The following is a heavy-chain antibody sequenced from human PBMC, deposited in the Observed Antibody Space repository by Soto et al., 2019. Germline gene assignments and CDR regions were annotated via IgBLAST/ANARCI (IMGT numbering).Heavy chain of an antibody. D-gene: IGHD1-26*01. CDR3: AREHSGRSDH. Sequence: EVQLVESGGGLVQPGGSLRLSCAASGFTFSDHYMDWVRQAPGKGLEWVGRTRNKANRYTTEYAASVKGRFTISRDDSKNSLYLQMNSLKSEDTAVYYCAREHSGRSDHWGQGTLVTVSS. J-gene: IGHJ5*02. V-gene: IGHV3-72*01. CDR2: TRNKANRYTT. CDR1: GFTFSDHY.